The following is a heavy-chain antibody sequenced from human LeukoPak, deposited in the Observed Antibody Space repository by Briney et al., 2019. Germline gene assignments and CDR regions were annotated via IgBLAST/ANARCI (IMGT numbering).Heavy chain of an antibody. CDR1: GFTFSRYW. Sequence: PGGSLRLSCAASGFTFSRYWMHWLRQAPGKGLVWVSRISTDGSSTSYADSVKGRFTISRDNGKNTLYLQMNSLRAEDTAVYYCARVLHSSSWYCPDYWGQGTLVTVSS. CDR3: ARVLHSSSWYCPDY. V-gene: IGHV3-74*01. J-gene: IGHJ4*02. D-gene: IGHD6-13*01. CDR2: ISTDGSST.